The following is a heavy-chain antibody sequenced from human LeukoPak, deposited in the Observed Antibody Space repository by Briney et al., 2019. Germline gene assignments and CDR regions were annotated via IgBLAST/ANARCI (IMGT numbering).Heavy chain of an antibody. CDR2: IRYDGSNK. J-gene: IGHJ6*02. CDR1: GFTFSSYG. Sequence: GGSLRLSCAASGFTFSSYGMHWVRQPPGKGLEWVAVIRYDGSNKYCADSVKGRFTISRDNSKNTLYLQMNSLRADDTAVYYCARGPYYGGPGDYYYGMDVWGQGTTVTVSS. V-gene: IGHV3-33*01. D-gene: IGHD4-23*01. CDR3: ARGPYYGGPGDYYYGMDV.